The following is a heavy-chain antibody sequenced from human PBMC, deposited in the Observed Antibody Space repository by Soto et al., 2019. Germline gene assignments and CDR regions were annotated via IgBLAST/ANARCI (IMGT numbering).Heavy chain of an antibody. D-gene: IGHD3-10*01. CDR2: ISYDGSNK. Sequence: GGSLRLSCAASGFTFSSYGMHWVRQAPGKGLEWVAVISYDGSNKYYADSVKGRFTISRDNSKNTLYLQMNSLRAEDTAVYYCAKAGDGYGSVYWGQGTLVTVSS. CDR1: GFTFSSYG. CDR3: AKAGDGYGSVY. J-gene: IGHJ4*02. V-gene: IGHV3-30*18.